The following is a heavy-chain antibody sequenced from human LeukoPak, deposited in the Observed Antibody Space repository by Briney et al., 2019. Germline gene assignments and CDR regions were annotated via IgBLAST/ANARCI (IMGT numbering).Heavy chain of an antibody. CDR2: IYYSGST. CDR3: ARRFRGRSNWFEP. V-gene: IGHV4-39*01. D-gene: IGHD3-16*01. J-gene: IGHJ5*02. Sequence: PSETLSLTCTVSGGSISSSSYYWGWIRQPPGKGLEWIGSIYYSGSTYYNPSLKSRVTISVDTSKNQFSLKLGSVTAADPAVYFCARRFRGRSNWFEPWGQGTLVTVSS. CDR1: GGSISSSSYY.